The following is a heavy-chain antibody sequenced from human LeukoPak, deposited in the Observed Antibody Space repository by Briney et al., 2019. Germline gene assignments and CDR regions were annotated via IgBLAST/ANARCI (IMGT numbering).Heavy chain of an antibody. D-gene: IGHD3-9*01. Sequence: PGGSLRLSCAASGFTFSDYYMSWIRQAPGKGLEWVSYIRSSGSTIYYADSVKGRFTISRDNAKNSLYLQMNSLRAEDTAVYYCARDDTHYYDILTGYYKYWGQGTLVTVSS. CDR1: GFTFSDYY. V-gene: IGHV3-11*04. CDR3: ARDDTHYYDILTGYYKY. J-gene: IGHJ4*02. CDR2: IRSSGSTI.